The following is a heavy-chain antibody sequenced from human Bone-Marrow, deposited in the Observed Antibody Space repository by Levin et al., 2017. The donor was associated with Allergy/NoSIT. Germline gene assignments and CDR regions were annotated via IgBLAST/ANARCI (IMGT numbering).Heavy chain of an antibody. J-gene: IGHJ5*02. CDR1: GFTFRSYA. D-gene: IGHD4-17*01. Sequence: GESLKISCTASGFTFRSYAMGWVRQAPGKGLEWVSILSASGGNTYYADSLKGRFTISRDSSKNTLWLQMNSLRVEDTHVDYFAKGGWGHDYGRLNWFGPWGQGTLVTVSS. CDR2: LSASGGNT. CDR3: AKGGWGHDYGRLNWFGP. V-gene: IGHV3-23*01.